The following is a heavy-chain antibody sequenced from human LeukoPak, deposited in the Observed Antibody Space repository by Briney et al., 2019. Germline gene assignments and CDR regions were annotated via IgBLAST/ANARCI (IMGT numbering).Heavy chain of an antibody. CDR3: AKDSYDSSGYSIYYFDY. Sequence: PGGSLRLSCAASGFTFDDYAMHWVRQAPGKGLEWVSGISWNSGSIGYADSVKGRFTISRDNAKNSLYLQMNSLRAEDTALYYCAKDSYDSSGYSIYYFDYWGQGTLVTVSS. D-gene: IGHD3-22*01. CDR2: ISWNSGSI. J-gene: IGHJ4*02. V-gene: IGHV3-9*01. CDR1: GFTFDDYA.